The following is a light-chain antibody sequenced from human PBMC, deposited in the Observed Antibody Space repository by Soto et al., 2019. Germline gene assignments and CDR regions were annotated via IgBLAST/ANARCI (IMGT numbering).Light chain of an antibody. V-gene: IGKV1-39*01. Sequence: DIQMTQSPSSLSASVGDRVTITCRASQTIGNYLIWYQQKPGKAPNLLIYDASTLQSGVPSRFTGSGSGTDFTLTINSLQPEDFATYYCQQSDSIPLTFGPGTKADIK. CDR2: DAS. CDR1: QTIGNY. J-gene: IGKJ3*01. CDR3: QQSDSIPLT.